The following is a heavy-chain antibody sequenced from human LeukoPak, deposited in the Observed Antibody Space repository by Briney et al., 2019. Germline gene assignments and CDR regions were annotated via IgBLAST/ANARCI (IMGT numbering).Heavy chain of an antibody. CDR1: GGSFSGYY. CDR2: INHSGST. J-gene: IGHJ4*02. V-gene: IGHV4-34*01. Sequence: PSETLSLTCAVYGGSFSGYYWSWIRQPPGKGLEWIGEINHSGSTNYNPSLKSRVTISVDTSKNQFSLKLSSVTAADTAVYYCARGRTWTYYYDCSGYVLDYWGQGTLVTVSS. CDR3: ARGRTWTYYYDCSGYVLDY. D-gene: IGHD3-22*01.